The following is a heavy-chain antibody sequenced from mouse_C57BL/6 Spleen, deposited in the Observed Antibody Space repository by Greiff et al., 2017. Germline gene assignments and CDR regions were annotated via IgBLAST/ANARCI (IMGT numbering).Heavy chain of an antibody. D-gene: IGHD4-1*01. CDR2: ISNKANNHAS. V-gene: IGHV6-6*01. Sequence: EVKVEESGGGLVQPGGSMKLSCAASGFTFSDAWMDWVRQSPEKGLEWVAEISNKANNHASYYAEYVKGRFTISRDDSKSSVYLQMNSVRAEDTGMYYCTRNWEGKGYFDVWGKGTTVTVSS. J-gene: IGHJ1*03. CDR1: GFTFSDAW. CDR3: TRNWEGKGYFDV.